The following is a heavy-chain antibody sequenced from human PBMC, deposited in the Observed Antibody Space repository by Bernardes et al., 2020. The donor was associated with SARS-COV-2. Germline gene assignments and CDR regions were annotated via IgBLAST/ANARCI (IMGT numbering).Heavy chain of an antibody. Sequence: ASVKVSCKASGYTFTGYYMHWVRQAPGQGLEWMGWINPNSGGTTYAQKFQGRVTMTRDTSISTAYMELSRLRSDDTAVYYCARVPYYYDSSDTFDYWGQGTLVTVSS. CDR1: GYTFTGYY. CDR3: ARVPYYYDSSDTFDY. D-gene: IGHD3-22*01. CDR2: INPNSGGT. J-gene: IGHJ4*02. V-gene: IGHV1-2*02.